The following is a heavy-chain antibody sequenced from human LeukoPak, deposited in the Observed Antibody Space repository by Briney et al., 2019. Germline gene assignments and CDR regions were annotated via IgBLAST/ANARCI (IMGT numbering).Heavy chain of an antibody. V-gene: IGHV3-23*01. Sequence: GGSLRLSCAASGFTFSSYAMSWVRQAPGKGLEWVSSISDSGDSTYYADSVKGRFTTSRDNSKNTLYLQMNSLRAEDTAVYYCAKLIAVAGTDDYWGQGTLVTVSS. CDR3: AKLIAVAGTDDY. CDR1: GFTFSSYA. CDR2: ISDSGDST. J-gene: IGHJ4*02. D-gene: IGHD6-19*01.